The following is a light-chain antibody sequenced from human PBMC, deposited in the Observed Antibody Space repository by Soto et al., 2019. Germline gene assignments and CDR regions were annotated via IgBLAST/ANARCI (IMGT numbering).Light chain of an antibody. CDR2: EVS. Sequence: QSALTQPASVSGSPGQSITISCTGTSSDVGGYNYVSWYQQHPGKAPKLMIYEVSNRPSGVSNRFSGSKSGNTASLTISGLQAEDAADYYCSSYTSSSLVVFGGGTKLTVL. V-gene: IGLV2-14*01. J-gene: IGLJ2*01. CDR1: SSDVGGYNY. CDR3: SSYTSSSLVV.